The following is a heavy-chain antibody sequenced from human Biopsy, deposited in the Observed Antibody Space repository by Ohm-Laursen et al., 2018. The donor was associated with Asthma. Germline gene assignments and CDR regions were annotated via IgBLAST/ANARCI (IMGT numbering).Heavy chain of an antibody. CDR1: GFPFTAYY. CDR3: ARAPYSDATDS. J-gene: IGHJ4*02. Sequence: GASVKVSCKASGFPFTAYYIHWVRQAPGQGLEWMGWISLNTGDANLAQKFRGWVTMTRDTSISTAYLVLSGLKSHDTAVYYCARAPYSDATDSWGQGTLVAVSS. V-gene: IGHV1-2*04. D-gene: IGHD1-26*01. CDR2: ISLNTGDA.